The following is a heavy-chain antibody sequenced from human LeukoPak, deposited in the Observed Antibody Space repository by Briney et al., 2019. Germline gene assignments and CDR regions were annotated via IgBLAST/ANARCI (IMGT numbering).Heavy chain of an antibody. J-gene: IGHJ5*02. Sequence: SETLSLTCTVSGGSISSYYWSWIRQPAGKGLEWIGRIYTSGSTNYNPSLKSRVTISVDTSKNQFSLKLSSVTAADTAVYYCARGNVNCSSTSCYSRPSNWFDPWGQGTLVTVSS. CDR3: ARGNVNCSSTSCYSRPSNWFDP. V-gene: IGHV4-4*07. D-gene: IGHD2-2*01. CDR1: GGSISSYY. CDR2: IYTSGST.